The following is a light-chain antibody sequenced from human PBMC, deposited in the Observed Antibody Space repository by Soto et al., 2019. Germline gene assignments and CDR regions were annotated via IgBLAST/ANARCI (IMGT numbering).Light chain of an antibody. V-gene: IGKV1-5*01. CDR2: AAS. Sequence: DLQMTQSPSTLSASVGDRVAITCRASQSINGWLAWYQQKPGKAPTLLIYAASNLQSGVPSRFRGSRSGTEFTLTISSLQPDDFATYYCQQYNNYPLTFGGGTKVDIK. CDR1: QSINGW. J-gene: IGKJ4*01. CDR3: QQYNNYPLT.